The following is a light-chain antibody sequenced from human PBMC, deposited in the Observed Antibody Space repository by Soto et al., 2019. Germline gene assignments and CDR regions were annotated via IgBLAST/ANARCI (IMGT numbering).Light chain of an antibody. V-gene: IGKV1-27*01. CDR3: QKYNSARLT. Sequence: DIQMTQSPSSLSASVGDRVTITCRASQGVSTYLAWYQQKPGKVPKLLIYAASTLQSGVPSWFSGSGSGTDFTLTISSLQPEDVATYCCQKYNSARLTVGPGTEVDIK. CDR1: QGVSTY. J-gene: IGKJ3*01. CDR2: AAS.